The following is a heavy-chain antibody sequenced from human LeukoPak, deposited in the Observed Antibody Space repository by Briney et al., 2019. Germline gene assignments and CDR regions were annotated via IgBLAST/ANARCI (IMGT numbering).Heavy chain of an antibody. CDR3: ARYDFGVNYYSMDV. D-gene: IGHD3-3*01. CDR2: ISTSSSYI. V-gene: IGHV3-21*01. Sequence: PGGSLRLSCAASGFTFRSYSMNWVRQAPGKGLEWVSSISTSSSYIYYAGSVKGRFTVSRDNAKNSLYLQMNSLRAEDTAVYYCARYDFGVNYYSMDVWGKGTTVTVSS. J-gene: IGHJ6*03. CDR1: GFTFRSYS.